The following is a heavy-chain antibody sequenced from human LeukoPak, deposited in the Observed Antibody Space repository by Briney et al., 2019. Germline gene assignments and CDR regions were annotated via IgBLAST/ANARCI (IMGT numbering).Heavy chain of an antibody. J-gene: IGHJ4*02. CDR1: GGTLSNYP. CDR2: IIPIFGTV. D-gene: IGHD3-22*01. Sequence: SVKVSCKTSGGTLSNYPISWVRQAPGQGLEWMGGIIPIFGTVNYAQKFQGRVTITTDESTSTAYMELSSLRSEDTAVYYCASLTRVDSSGYLDYWGQGTLVAVSS. CDR3: ASLTRVDSSGYLDY. V-gene: IGHV1-69*05.